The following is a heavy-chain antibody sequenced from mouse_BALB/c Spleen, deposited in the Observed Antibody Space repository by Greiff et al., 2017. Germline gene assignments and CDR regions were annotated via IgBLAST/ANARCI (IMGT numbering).Heavy chain of an antibody. Sequence: DVQLQESGGGLVKPGGSLKLSCAASGFTFSDYYMYWVRQTPEKRLEWVATISDGGSYTYYPDSVKGRFTISRDNAKNNLYLQMSSLKSEDTAMYYCARGGYGSLFAYWGQGTLVTVSA. CDR3: ARGGYGSLFAY. J-gene: IGHJ3*01. CDR2: ISDGGSYT. D-gene: IGHD1-1*01. CDR1: GFTFSDYY. V-gene: IGHV5-4*02.